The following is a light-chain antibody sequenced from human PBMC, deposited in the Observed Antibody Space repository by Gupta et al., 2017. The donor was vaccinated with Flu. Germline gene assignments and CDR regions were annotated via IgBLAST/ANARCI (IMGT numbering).Light chain of an antibody. V-gene: IGKV1-5*03. CDR1: QGIRTW. CDR3: QQMNSYWYS. CDR2: HVS. J-gene: IGKJ2*03. Sequence: GDRFTITCRASQGIRTWLAWYQQKPGQTPKLLIYHVSNLYSGVPSIFSGGASGADFTLTISNLQPDDSATYYCQQMNSYWYSFGQGTKVEIK.